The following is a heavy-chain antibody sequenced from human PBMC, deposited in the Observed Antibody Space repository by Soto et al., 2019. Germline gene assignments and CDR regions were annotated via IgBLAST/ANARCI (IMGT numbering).Heavy chain of an antibody. CDR2: ISGSGGSA. CDR1: GFTFSSYA. D-gene: IGHD2-2*01. CDR3: AKDVGDIVLVPTPKGYFDY. V-gene: IGHV3-23*01. Sequence: EVQLLESGGGLVQPGGSLRLSCAASGFTFSSYAMSWVRQAPGKGLEWVSSISGSGGSASYADSVKDRFTISRDNSKITLYLEMSSLRAEDTATYSCAKDVGDIVLVPTPKGYFDYWGQGCLVTVSS. J-gene: IGHJ4*02.